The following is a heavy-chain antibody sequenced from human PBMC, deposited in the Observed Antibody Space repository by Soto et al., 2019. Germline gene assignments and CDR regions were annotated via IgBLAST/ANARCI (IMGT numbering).Heavy chain of an antibody. D-gene: IGHD3-22*01. CDR2: INSDGRST. CDR1: GFTFGEYG. V-gene: IGHV3-74*01. Sequence: SLRVSCSASGFTFGEYGMHWVRQGPGKGLVWVSRINSDGRSTNLEDSVKGRFIVSRDNAKSTLYLQVNSLRVEDKAVYHCASGQRGVYYNDYWGPGILVRVYS. J-gene: IGHJ4*02. CDR3: ASGQRGVYYNDY.